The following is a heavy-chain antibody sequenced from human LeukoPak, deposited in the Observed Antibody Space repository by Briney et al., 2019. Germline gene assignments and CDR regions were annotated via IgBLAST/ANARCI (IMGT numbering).Heavy chain of an antibody. V-gene: IGHV4-59*01. CDR1: GGSISSYY. J-gene: IGHJ4*02. Sequence: SETLSLTCTVSGGSISSYYWSWIRQPPGKGLEWIGYIYYSGSTNYNPSLKSRVTISIDTSKNHFSLKLRSVTAVDTAVYYCARWGHFDTSGYFVVDYWGQGTLVTVSS. CDR3: ARWGHFDTSGYFVVDY. CDR2: IYYSGST. D-gene: IGHD3-22*01.